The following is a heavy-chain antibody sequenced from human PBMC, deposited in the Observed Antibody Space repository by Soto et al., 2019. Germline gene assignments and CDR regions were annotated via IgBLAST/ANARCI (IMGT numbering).Heavy chain of an antibody. CDR2: ISSSGSSI. CDR1: GLTFSDCY. D-gene: IGHD3-10*01. J-gene: IGHJ6*02. Sequence: QVQLVESGGGLVKPGGSLRLSCAASGLTFSDCYMNWIRQAPGKGLEWVSYISSSGSSINYAGSVKGRFTITRDNAKNSQYLQMNSLRAEDTAMYYCAGVRFGEWGYAMDVWGQGTTVTVSS. V-gene: IGHV3-11*01. CDR3: AGVRFGEWGYAMDV.